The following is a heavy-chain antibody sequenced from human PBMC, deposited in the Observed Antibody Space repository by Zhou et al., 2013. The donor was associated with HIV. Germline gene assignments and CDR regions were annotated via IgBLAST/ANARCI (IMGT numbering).Heavy chain of an antibody. V-gene: IGHV1-46*01. CDR2: INPSGGTT. CDR1: GYTFTSQY. D-gene: IGHD2-15*01. Sequence: QVQLVQSGGEVKKPGASMTVSCKATGYTFTSQYFHWVRQAPEQGLEWIGMINPSGGTTLFAQTFQGRVTMTADTSTNTVYMDLAGLRSADTALYYCARDFVGSFDYWGQGTLVTVSS. CDR3: ARDFVGSFDY. J-gene: IGHJ4*02.